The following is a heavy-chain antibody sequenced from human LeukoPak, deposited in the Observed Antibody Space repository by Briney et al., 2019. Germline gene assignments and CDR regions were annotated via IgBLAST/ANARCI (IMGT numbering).Heavy chain of an antibody. D-gene: IGHD3-10*01. J-gene: IGHJ6*02. CDR2: ISYDGSNK. V-gene: IGHV3-30*18. Sequence: GRSLRLSCAASGFTFSSYGMHWVRQAPGKGLEWVAVISYDGSNKYYADSVKGRFTISRDNSKNTLYLQMNSLRAEDTAVYYCAKDDESYGPMDGMDVWGQGTTVTVSS. CDR3: AKDDESYGPMDGMDV. CDR1: GFTFSSYG.